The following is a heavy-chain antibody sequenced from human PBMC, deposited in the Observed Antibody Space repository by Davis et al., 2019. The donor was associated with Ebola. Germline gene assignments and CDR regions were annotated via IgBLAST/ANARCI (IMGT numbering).Heavy chain of an antibody. CDR2: IIPIFGTA. V-gene: IGHV1-69*13. CDR3: ARGFGVVDHNWFDP. Sequence: SVKVSCRASGGTFSSYAISWVRQAPGQGLEWMGGIIPIFGTANYAQKFQGRVTITADESTSTAYMELSSLRSEDTAVYYCARGFGVVDHNWFDPWGQGTLVTVSS. D-gene: IGHD3-3*01. CDR1: GGTFSSYA. J-gene: IGHJ5*02.